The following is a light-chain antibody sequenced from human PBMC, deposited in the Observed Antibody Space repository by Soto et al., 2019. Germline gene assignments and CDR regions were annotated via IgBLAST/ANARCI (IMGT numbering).Light chain of an antibody. CDR2: IDN. CDR3: AALDDSRNAPV. Sequence: QSVLTQPPSASGTPGQRVTISCSGGTSNIGSNTVNWYQQLPGTAPKLFIYIDNKRPSGVPARFSGSKSGTSASLAISVRHSDDEAEYYCAALDDSRNAPVFGGGTKLTVL. J-gene: IGLJ2*01. CDR1: TSNIGSNT. V-gene: IGLV1-44*01.